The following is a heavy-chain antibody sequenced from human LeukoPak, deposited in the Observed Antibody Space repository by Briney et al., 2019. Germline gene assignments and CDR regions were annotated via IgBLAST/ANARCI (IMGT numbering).Heavy chain of an antibody. CDR2: ISGSGGST. CDR1: GFTFSSYA. J-gene: IGHJ4*02. Sequence: PGGSLRLSCAASGFTFSSYAMSWVRQAPGEGLEWVSAISGSGGSTYYAGSVKGRFTISRDNSKNMLYLQMNSLRAEDTDVYYCAKNLRYFDFDYWGQGTLVTVSS. CDR3: AKNLRYFDFDY. V-gene: IGHV3-23*01. D-gene: IGHD3-9*01.